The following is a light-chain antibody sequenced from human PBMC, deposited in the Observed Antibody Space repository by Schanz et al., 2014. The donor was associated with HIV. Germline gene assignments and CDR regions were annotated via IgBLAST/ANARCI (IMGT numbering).Light chain of an antibody. J-gene: IGKJ4*01. CDR3: QQSYSTLLT. CDR1: RSINNY. CDR2: AAS. Sequence: DIQMTQSPSPLSASVGDRVTITCRASRSINNYLNWYQQKQGKAPQLLIYAASSLQSGVPSRFSGSGSGTDYTLTINSLQTEDFATYYCQQSYSTLLTFGGGTKVEIK. V-gene: IGKV1-39*01.